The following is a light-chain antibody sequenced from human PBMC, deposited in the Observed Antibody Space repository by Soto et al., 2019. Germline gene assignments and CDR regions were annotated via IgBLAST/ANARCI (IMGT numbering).Light chain of an antibody. V-gene: IGKV1-5*01. CDR2: DAS. J-gene: IGKJ1*01. Sequence: DIQMTQSPSTLSASIGYRFTITCRASQSITTFLAWYQQKPGKAPQILIYDASKLEPGVPSRLSGGGSGTEFTLTISSVQPDDFASYYCQHYNSYGTFGQGTKGDIK. CDR3: QHYNSYGT. CDR1: QSITTF.